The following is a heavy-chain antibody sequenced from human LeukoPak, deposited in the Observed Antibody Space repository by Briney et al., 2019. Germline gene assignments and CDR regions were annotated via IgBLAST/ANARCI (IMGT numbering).Heavy chain of an antibody. V-gene: IGHV1-69*04. D-gene: IGHD3-22*01. CDR1: GGTFSSYA. CDR2: IIPILGIA. J-gene: IGHJ4*02. Sequence: GASVKVSCKASGGTFSSYAISWVRQAPGQGLEWMGRIIPILGIANYAQKFQGRVTITADKFTSTAYMELSSLRSEDTAVYYCARVQGTYYYDSSGYDWGQGTLVTVSS. CDR3: ARVQGTYYYDSSGYD.